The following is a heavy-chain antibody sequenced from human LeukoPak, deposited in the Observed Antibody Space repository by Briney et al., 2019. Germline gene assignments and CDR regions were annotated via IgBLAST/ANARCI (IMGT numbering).Heavy chain of an antibody. CDR1: GGSISSYY. V-gene: IGHV4-4*09. J-gene: IGHJ6*03. D-gene: IGHD6-6*01. CDR3: ARGIAARPLDYYYYYMDV. Sequence: PSETLSLTCTVSGGSISSYYWSWIRQPPGKGLEWIGYIYTSGSTNYNPSLKSRVTISVDTSKNQFSLKLSSVTAADTAVYYCARGIAARPLDYYYYYMDVWGKGTTVTVSS. CDR2: IYTSGST.